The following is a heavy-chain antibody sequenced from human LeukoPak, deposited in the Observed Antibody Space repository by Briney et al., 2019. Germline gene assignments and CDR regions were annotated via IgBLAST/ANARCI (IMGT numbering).Heavy chain of an antibody. Sequence: GASVKASCKASGYTFTGYYMHWLRQAPGQGLEWMGWINPNSGGTNYAQKFQGRVTMTRDTSISTAYMELSRLRSDDTAVYYCARSVMGYSSSSTVGYWGQGTLVTVSS. J-gene: IGHJ4*02. CDR3: ARSVMGYSSSSTVGY. CDR2: INPNSGGT. CDR1: GYTFTGYY. D-gene: IGHD6-6*01. V-gene: IGHV1-2*02.